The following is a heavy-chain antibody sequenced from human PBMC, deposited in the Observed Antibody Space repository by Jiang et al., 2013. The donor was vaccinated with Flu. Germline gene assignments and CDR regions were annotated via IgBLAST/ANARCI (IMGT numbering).Heavy chain of an antibody. CDR1: GYTFTGYY. CDR3: ARDRAPMGVVVPAAISPGWFDP. J-gene: IGHJ5*02. D-gene: IGHD2-2*01. Sequence: SGAEVKKPGASVKVSCKASGYTFTGYYMHWVRQAPGQGLEWMGWINPNSGGTNYAQKFQGWVTMTRDTSISTAYMELSRLRSDDTAVYYCARDRAPMGVVVPAAISPGWFDPWGQGTLVTVSS. CDR2: INPNSGGT. V-gene: IGHV1-2*04.